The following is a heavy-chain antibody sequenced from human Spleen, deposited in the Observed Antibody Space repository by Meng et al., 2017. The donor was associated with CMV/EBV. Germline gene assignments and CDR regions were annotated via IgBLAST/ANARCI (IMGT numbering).Heavy chain of an antibody. Sequence: GSLRLSCNVSGGSISSSNNYWGWIRQPPGKGLEWIGSIYYSGNTFYNPSLKSRVTISVDTSKNQFSLKLSSVTAADTAVYYCARVASYYYYGMDVWGQGTTVTVSS. J-gene: IGHJ6*02. CDR2: IYYSGNT. CDR1: GGSISSSNNY. CDR3: ARVASYYYYGMDV. V-gene: IGHV4-39*07.